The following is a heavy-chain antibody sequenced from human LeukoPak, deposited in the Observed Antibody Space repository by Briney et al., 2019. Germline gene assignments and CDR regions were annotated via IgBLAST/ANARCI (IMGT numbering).Heavy chain of an antibody. Sequence: ASVKVSCKASGGTFSSYAISWVRQAPGQGLEWMGRIIPILGIANYAQKFQGRVTITADKSTSTAYMELSGLRSEDTAVYYCAREANNEYYDSSGYSDYWGQGTLVTVSS. CDR3: AREANNEYYDSSGYSDY. V-gene: IGHV1-69*04. CDR2: IIPILGIA. D-gene: IGHD3-22*01. J-gene: IGHJ4*02. CDR1: GGTFSSYA.